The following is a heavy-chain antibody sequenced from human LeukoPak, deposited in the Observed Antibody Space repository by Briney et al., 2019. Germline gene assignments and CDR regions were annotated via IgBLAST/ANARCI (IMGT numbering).Heavy chain of an antibody. D-gene: IGHD5-18*01. J-gene: IGHJ4*02. V-gene: IGHV3-66*01. Sequence: PTGGSLRLSCAASGFTFSSYAMSWVRQAPGKGLEWVSVIYSGGSTYYADSVKGRFTISRDNSKNTLYLQMNSLRAEDTAVYYCARGGGLRPFDYWGQGTLVTVSS. CDR1: GFTFSSYA. CDR3: ARGGGLRPFDY. CDR2: IYSGGST.